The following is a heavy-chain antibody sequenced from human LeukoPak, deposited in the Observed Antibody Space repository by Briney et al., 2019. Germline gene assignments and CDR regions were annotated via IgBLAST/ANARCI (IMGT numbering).Heavy chain of an antibody. Sequence: PGGSLRLSCAASGFTFSSYGMHWVRQAPGKGLEWVAVISYDGSNKYYVDSVKGRFSISRDNSKIMLYLQMNSLRAEDTAVYYCAKGRSPYGSGNLFYGMDVWGQGTAVTVSS. J-gene: IGHJ6*02. D-gene: IGHD3-10*01. CDR1: GFTFSSYG. V-gene: IGHV3-30*18. CDR3: AKGRSPYGSGNLFYGMDV. CDR2: ISYDGSNK.